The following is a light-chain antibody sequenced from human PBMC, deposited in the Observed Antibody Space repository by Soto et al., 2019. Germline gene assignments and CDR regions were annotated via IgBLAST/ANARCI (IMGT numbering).Light chain of an antibody. CDR3: QQYGVSPT. CDR1: QSLNFNF. CDR2: AAS. J-gene: IGKJ4*01. V-gene: IGKV3-20*01. Sequence: EIVFAQSPGPLSLFPGERATVSCTASQSLNFNFLGWYQKKSGQAPRLLIYAASTRATGIPDRFSGSGSGIGFTLTISRLEPEDSAVYYCQQYGVSPTFGGGTKVDIK.